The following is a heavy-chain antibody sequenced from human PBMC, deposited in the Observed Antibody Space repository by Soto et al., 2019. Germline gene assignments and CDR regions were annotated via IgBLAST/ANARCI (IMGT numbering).Heavy chain of an antibody. Sequence: LRLSWSPSEFTFSSYAMSLVRQNPCKLLEWVSAISGSGGSTYYADSVKGRFTISRDNSKNTLYLQMNSLRAEDTAVYYCAKDRHSGYELDLDAFDIWGQGTMVTVSS. D-gene: IGHD5-12*01. V-gene: IGHV3-23*01. CDR3: AKDRHSGYELDLDAFDI. CDR1: EFTFSSYA. J-gene: IGHJ3*02. CDR2: ISGSGGST.